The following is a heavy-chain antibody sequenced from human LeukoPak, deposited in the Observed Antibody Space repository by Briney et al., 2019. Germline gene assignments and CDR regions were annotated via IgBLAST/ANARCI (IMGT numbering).Heavy chain of an antibody. CDR2: ISGSGDAT. V-gene: IGHV3-23*01. CDR3: AKGRGRTTYNFDY. Sequence: PGGSLRLSCAASGSTFSDFGMSWVRQAPGRGLEWVSTISGSGDATYYADSVKGRFTISRDNSKNTLYLQMNSLRAEDTAVYYCAKGRGRTTYNFDYWGQGTLVTVSS. J-gene: IGHJ4*02. CDR1: GSTFSDFG. D-gene: IGHD2/OR15-2a*01.